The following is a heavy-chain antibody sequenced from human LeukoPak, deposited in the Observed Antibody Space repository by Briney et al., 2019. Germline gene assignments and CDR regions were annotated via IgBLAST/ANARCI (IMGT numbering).Heavy chain of an antibody. CDR2: IYHSGST. V-gene: IGHV4-30-2*01. D-gene: IGHD3-22*01. Sequence: PSQTLSLTCAVSGGSISSGGYSWSWIRQPPGKGLEWIGYIYHSGSTYYNPSLKSRVTISVDRSKNQFSLKLSSVTAADTAVYYCARGQDYYDSSGYYYVYWGQGTLVTVSS. CDR1: GGSISSGGYS. CDR3: ARGQDYYDSSGYYYVY. J-gene: IGHJ4*02.